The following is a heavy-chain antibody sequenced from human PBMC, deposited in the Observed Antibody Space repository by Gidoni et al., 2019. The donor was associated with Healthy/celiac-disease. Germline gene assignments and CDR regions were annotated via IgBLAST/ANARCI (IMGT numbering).Heavy chain of an antibody. CDR2: ISYDGSNK. CDR1: GFTFSSYA. D-gene: IGHD2-15*01. J-gene: IGHJ2*01. Sequence: VQLVESGGGVVQPGRSLRLSCAASGFTFSSYAIHWVRQAPGKGLEWVAVISYDGSNKYYADSVKGRFTISRDNSKNTLYLQMNSLRAEDTAVYYCARVKGYCSGGSCPYWYFDLWGRGTLVTVSS. V-gene: IGHV3-30-3*01. CDR3: ARVKGYCSGGSCPYWYFDL.